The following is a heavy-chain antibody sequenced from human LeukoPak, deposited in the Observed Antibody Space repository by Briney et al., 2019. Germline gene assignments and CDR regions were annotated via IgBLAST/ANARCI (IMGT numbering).Heavy chain of an antibody. J-gene: IGHJ4*02. Sequence: GGSLRLSCAASGFILSSYTIHWVRQAPGKGLEWVADISYDGRSIYYADSVKGRFTVSRDDSKNTLYLQMNSLKTEDTAVYYCTTWSSQFDHWGQGTLVTVSS. CDR2: ISYDGRSI. CDR3: TTWSSQFDH. D-gene: IGHD6-6*01. V-gene: IGHV3-30-3*01. CDR1: GFILSSYT.